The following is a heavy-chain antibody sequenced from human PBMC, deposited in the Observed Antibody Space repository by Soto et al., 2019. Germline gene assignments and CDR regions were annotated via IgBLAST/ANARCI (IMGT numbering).Heavy chain of an antibody. V-gene: IGHV3-33*01. CDR2: IWYDGSNK. CDR3: SRDRGYGGVGAFSY. D-gene: IGHD1-26*01. CDR1: GFTFSSYA. Sequence: QVQLVESGGGVVQPGRSLRLSCAASGFTFSSYAMHWVRQAPGKGLEWVAVIWYDGSNKYYAESVKGRFTISRDNSKNTLEVQINSLRVDDTAEYYCSRDRGYGGVGAFSYGGQGTLVTVSS. J-gene: IGHJ4*02.